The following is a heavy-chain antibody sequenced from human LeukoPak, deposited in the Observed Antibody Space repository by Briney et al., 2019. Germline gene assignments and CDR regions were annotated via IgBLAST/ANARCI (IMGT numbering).Heavy chain of an antibody. CDR3: GRASGDGSNQNFDY. Sequence: GESLKISCKAYGYSFFSNYWIAWVRQMPGKGLEWMGILYPGDSDSRYSPSFQGQVTISADKSISTAYPQWSSLQASDTAMYYCGRASGDGSNQNFDYWGQGTQVTVSS. CDR2: LYPGDSDS. V-gene: IGHV5-51*01. D-gene: IGHD5-24*01. J-gene: IGHJ4*02. CDR1: GYSFFSNYW.